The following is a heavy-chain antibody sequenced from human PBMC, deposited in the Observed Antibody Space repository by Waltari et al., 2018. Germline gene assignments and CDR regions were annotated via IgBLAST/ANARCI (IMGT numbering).Heavy chain of an antibody. Sequence: QVQLVQSGAEVKKPGSSVKVSCKASGGTFSSYAISWVRQAPGQGLEWMGGIIPIFGTANYAQKFQGRVTITADESTSTAYMELSSLRSEDTAMYYCARVGGDSRLGAIGYWGQGTLVTVSS. D-gene: IGHD1-26*01. CDR3: ARVGGDSRLGAIGY. V-gene: IGHV1-69*13. CDR2: IIPIFGTA. CDR1: GGTFSSYA. J-gene: IGHJ4*02.